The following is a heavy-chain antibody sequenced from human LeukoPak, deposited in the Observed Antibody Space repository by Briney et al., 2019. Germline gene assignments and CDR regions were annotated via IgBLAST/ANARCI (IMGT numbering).Heavy chain of an antibody. CDR2: IYHSGST. CDR1: GGSISSGGYS. CDR3: ARVIVATTHFDY. D-gene: IGHD5-12*01. V-gene: IGHV4-30-2*01. J-gene: IGHJ4*02. Sequence: PSETLSLTCAVSGGSISSGGYSWSWIRQPPGKGLEWIGYIYHSGSTYYNPPLKSRVTISVDRSKNQFSLKLSSVTAADTAVYYCARVIVATTHFDYWGQGTLVTVSS.